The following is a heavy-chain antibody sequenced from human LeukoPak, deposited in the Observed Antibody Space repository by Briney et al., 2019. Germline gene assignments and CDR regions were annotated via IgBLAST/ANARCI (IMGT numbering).Heavy chain of an antibody. J-gene: IGHJ6*03. CDR1: GYTFTSYY. D-gene: IGHD1-26*01. CDR3: ARDTGGWELPGPLLGYYMDV. CDR2: INPSGGST. V-gene: IGHV1-46*01. Sequence: ASVKVSCKASGYTFTSYYMHWVRQAPGQGLEWMGIINPSGGSTSYAQKFQGRVTMTRDTSTSTVYMELSSLRSEDTAVYYCARDTGGWELPGPLLGYYMDVWGKGTTVTVSS.